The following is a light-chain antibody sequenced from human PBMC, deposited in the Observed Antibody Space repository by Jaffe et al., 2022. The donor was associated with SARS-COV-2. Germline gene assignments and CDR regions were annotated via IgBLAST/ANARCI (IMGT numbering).Light chain of an antibody. CDR1: SSDVGGYNY. CDR3: SSYAGSNNVV. CDR2: DVS. Sequence: QSALTQPPSASGSPGQSVTISCTGTSSDVGGYNYVSWYQQHPGKAPKFMIYDVSKRPSGVPDRFSGSKSGNTASLTVSGLQAEDEADYYCSSYAGSNNVVFGGGTKLTVL. J-gene: IGLJ3*02. V-gene: IGLV2-8*01.